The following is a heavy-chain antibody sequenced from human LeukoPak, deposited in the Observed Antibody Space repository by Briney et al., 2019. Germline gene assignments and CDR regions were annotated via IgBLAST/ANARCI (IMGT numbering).Heavy chain of an antibody. CDR3: ARGHSSSWFDP. Sequence: SETLSLTCTVSGVSMSAYQWSWVRQSPEKGLEWIGCINTKGETSYNPSLKSRVTISVDTSKNQFSLKLSSVTAADTAVYYCARGHSSSWFDPWGQGTLVTVSS. CDR1: GVSMSAYQ. D-gene: IGHD6-13*01. CDR2: INTKGET. J-gene: IGHJ5*02. V-gene: IGHV4-4*09.